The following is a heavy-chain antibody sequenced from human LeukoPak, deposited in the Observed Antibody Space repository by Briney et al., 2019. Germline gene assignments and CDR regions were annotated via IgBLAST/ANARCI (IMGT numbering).Heavy chain of an antibody. J-gene: IGHJ1*01. V-gene: IGHV4-39*01. CDR3: ATGDHSSSWYPTQDQYFQH. CDR2: IYYSGST. Sequence: SETLSLTCTVSGGSISSSSYHWGWIRQPPGKGLEWIGSIYYSGSTYYNPSLKSRVTISVDTSKNQFSLKLSSVTAADTAVYYCATGDHSSSWYPTQDQYFQHWGQGTLVTVSS. CDR1: GGSISSSSYH. D-gene: IGHD6-13*01.